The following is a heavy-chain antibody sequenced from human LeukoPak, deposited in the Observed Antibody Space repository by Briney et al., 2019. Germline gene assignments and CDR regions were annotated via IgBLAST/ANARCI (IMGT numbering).Heavy chain of an antibody. D-gene: IGHD6-13*01. V-gene: IGHV4-59*08. Sequence: SETLSLTCAVSGASIRNYYWSWIRQSPGKGLEWIGYIYYSGSTNYNPSLESRVAMSVDTSKNQFSLRLSSVTAADTAIYYCARRYSSSWYVGFFDPWGQGTLVTVSS. J-gene: IGHJ5*02. CDR2: IYYSGST. CDR1: GASIRNYY. CDR3: ARRYSSSWYVGFFDP.